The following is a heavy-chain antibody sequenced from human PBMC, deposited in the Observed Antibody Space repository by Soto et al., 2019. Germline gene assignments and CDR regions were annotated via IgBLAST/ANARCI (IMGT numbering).Heavy chain of an antibody. CDR2: ISWNSGSV. J-gene: IGHJ4*02. CDR1: XFXFDXXA. Sequence: CAASXFXFDXXAMHWVRQAPGKGLEWVSGISWNSGSVGYADSVKGRFIISRDNAQNSLFLQMNTLRPEDTAMYYCARVAYWGPGTQVTVSS. V-gene: IGHV3-9*01. CDR3: ARVAY.